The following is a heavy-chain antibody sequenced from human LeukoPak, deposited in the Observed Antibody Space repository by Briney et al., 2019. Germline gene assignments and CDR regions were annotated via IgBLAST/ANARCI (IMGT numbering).Heavy chain of an antibody. CDR3: AKDSAKKYDDY. D-gene: IGHD2/OR15-2a*01. Sequence: GGSLRLSCVASGFTVSSIHMSWVRQAPGKGLEWVSFIYSDSSTYYADSVKGRFTISRDNSKNTLYFQMNSLRAEDTAVYYCAKDSAKKYDDYWGQGTLVTVSS. CDR1: GFTVSSIH. CDR2: IYSDSST. J-gene: IGHJ4*02. V-gene: IGHV3-53*01.